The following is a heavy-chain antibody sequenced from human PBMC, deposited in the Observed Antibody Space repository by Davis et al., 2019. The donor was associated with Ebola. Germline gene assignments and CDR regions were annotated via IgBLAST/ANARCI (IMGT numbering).Heavy chain of an antibody. J-gene: IGHJ4*02. CDR2: IDPSDSYT. V-gene: IGHV5-10-1*01. Sequence: GGSLRLSCKGSGYSFTSYWISWVRQMPGKGLEWMGRIDPSDSYTNYSPSFQGHVTISADKSISTAYLQWSSLKASDTAIYYCARFIFGSGRYFEYWGQGTLVTVSS. CDR3: ARFIFGSGRYFEY. D-gene: IGHD3-10*01. CDR1: GYSFTSYW.